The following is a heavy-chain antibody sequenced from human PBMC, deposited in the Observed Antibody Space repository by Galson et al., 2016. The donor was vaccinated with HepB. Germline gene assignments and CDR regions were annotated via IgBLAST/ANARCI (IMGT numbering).Heavy chain of an antibody. V-gene: IGHV3-23*01. CDR1: GFTFSSYA. CDR2: ISGSGGST. D-gene: IGHD5-18*01. Sequence: SLRLSCAASGFTFSSYAMNWVRQAPGKGLEWVSGISGSGGSTNYGDSVRGRFTISRDNSKNTLYLQMNSLRAEDTAVYYCANGGGYSYATRADYWGQGTLVTVSS. J-gene: IGHJ4*02. CDR3: ANGGGYSYATRADY.